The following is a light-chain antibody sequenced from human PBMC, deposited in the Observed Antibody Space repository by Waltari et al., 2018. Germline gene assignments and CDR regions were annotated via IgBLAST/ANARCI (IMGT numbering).Light chain of an antibody. CDR1: ENVNNY. V-gene: IGKV1-39*01. J-gene: IGKJ3*01. CDR3: QHNYGTPFT. Sequence: DIQMTQHPSSLSASVGDRVTSTCRASENVNNYLNWYQQKPGKAPKLLIYKASTLQSGVPSRFSGSGSGTDYTFTISSLQSEDVATYYCQHNYGTPFTFGPGTKLDIK. CDR2: KAS.